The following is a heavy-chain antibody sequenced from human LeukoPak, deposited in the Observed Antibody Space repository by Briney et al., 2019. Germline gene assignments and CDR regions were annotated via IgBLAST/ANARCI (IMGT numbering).Heavy chain of an antibody. CDR1: GGSISSSSYY. CDR3: ARQSYSSGWYEFSY. CDR2: IYCSGST. V-gene: IGHV4-39*01. J-gene: IGHJ4*02. D-gene: IGHD6-19*01. Sequence: SETLSLTCTVSGGSISSSSYYWGWIRQPPGKGLEWIGHIYCSGSTYYNPSLKSRVTISVDTSKNQFSLKLSSVTAADTAMYYCARQSYSSGWYEFSYWGQGTLVTVSS.